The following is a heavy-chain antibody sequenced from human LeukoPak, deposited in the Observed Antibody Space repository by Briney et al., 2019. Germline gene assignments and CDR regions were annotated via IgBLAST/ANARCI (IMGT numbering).Heavy chain of an antibody. CDR2: ISSSSSYI. D-gene: IGHD1-7*01. CDR3: ARVRITGTTGYYYYMDA. Sequence: PGGSLRLSCAASGFTFSSYSMNWVRQAPGKGLEWVSSISSSSSYIYYADSVKGRFTISRDNAKNSLYLQMNSLRAEDTAVYYCARVRITGTTGYYYYMDAWGKGTTVTVSS. CDR1: GFTFSSYS. V-gene: IGHV3-21*04. J-gene: IGHJ6*03.